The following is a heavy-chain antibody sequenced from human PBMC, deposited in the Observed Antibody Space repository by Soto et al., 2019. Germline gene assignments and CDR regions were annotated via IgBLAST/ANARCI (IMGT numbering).Heavy chain of an antibody. D-gene: IGHD2-21*02. CDR3: TRDRHIVVVTAICAFDI. CDR1: GFTFGDYA. J-gene: IGHJ3*02. CDR2: IRSKAYGGTT. Sequence: GGSLRLSCTASGFTFGDYAMSWFRQAPGKGLEWVGFIRSKAYGGTTEYAASVKGRFTISRDYSKSIAYLQMNSLKTEDTAVYYCTRDRHIVVVTAICAFDIWGQGTMVTVSS. V-gene: IGHV3-49*03.